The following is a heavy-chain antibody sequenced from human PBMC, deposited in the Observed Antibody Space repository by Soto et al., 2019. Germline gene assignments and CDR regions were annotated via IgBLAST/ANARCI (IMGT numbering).Heavy chain of an antibody. CDR2: IYYSGST. J-gene: IGHJ5*02. V-gene: IGHV4-59*01. CDR1: GGSISSYY. Sequence: SETLSLTCTVSGGSISSYYWSWIRQPPGKGLEWIGYIYYSGSTNYNPSLKSRVTISVDTSKNQFSLKLSSVTAADTAVYYCARASTYDFWSGYMIDPWGQGTLVTVSS. CDR3: ARASTYDFWSGYMIDP. D-gene: IGHD3-3*01.